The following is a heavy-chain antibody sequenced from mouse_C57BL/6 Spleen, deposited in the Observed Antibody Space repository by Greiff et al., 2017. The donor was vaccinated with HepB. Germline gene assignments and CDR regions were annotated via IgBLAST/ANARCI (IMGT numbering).Heavy chain of an antibody. CDR1: GYAFSSYW. Sequence: VQLQQSGAELVKPGASVKISCKASGYAFSSYWMNWVQQRPGKGLEWIGQIYPGDGDTNYNGKFKGKATLPADKSSSTAYMQLSSRTSEDAAGYCCARNGDDYDVGDYAMDDWGQGTSVTVSS. J-gene: IGHJ4*01. D-gene: IGHD2-4*01. CDR3: ARNGDDYDVGDYAMDD. V-gene: IGHV1-80*01. CDR2: IYPGDGDT.